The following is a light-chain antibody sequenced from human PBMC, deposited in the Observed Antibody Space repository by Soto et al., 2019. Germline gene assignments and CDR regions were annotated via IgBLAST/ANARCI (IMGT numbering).Light chain of an antibody. Sequence: QSLLAQPASVSVSPGQSITMSCTGTSSDVGGYNYVSWYQQHPGKAPKLMIYEVSNRPSGVSNRFSGSKSGNTASLTISGLQAEDEADYYCSSYTSSSTLYVFGTGTKVAAL. J-gene: IGLJ1*01. CDR1: SSDVGGYNY. CDR3: SSYTSSSTLYV. V-gene: IGLV2-14*01. CDR2: EVS.